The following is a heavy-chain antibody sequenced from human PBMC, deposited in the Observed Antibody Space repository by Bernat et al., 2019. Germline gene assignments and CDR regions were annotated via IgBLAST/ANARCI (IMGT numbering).Heavy chain of an antibody. CDR1: GFTFSSYG. CDR3: AKVSAEYGSGSYPFDY. CDR2: IWYDGSNK. V-gene: IGHV3-33*06. J-gene: IGHJ4*02. D-gene: IGHD3-10*01. Sequence: QVQLVESGGGVVQPGRSLRLSCAASGFTFSSYGMHWVRQAPGKGLEWVAVIWYDGSNKYYADSVKGRFTISRDNSKNTLYLQMNSLRAEDTAVYYCAKVSAEYGSGSYPFDYWGQGTLVTVSS.